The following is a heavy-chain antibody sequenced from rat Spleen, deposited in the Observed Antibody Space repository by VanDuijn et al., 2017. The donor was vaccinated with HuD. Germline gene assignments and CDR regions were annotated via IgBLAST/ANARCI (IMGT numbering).Heavy chain of an antibody. CDR3: ARRGYNYYFDY. D-gene: IGHD1-4*01. CDR2: ISYDGSKT. Sequence: EVQLVESDGGLVQPGRSLKLSCAASGFTFSDYYMAWVRQAPTKGLEWVATISYDGSKTYYRDSVKGRFTISRDNAKSTLYLQMDSLRSEDTATYYCARRGYNYYFDYWGQGVMVAVSS. V-gene: IGHV5-29*01. CDR1: GFTFSDYY. J-gene: IGHJ2*01.